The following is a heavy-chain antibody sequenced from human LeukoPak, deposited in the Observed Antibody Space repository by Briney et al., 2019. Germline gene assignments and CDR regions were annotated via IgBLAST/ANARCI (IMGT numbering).Heavy chain of an antibody. CDR1: GFTFSSFG. CDR3: AKSRPAYYGSGGYYLNPFDS. D-gene: IGHD3-10*01. CDR2: ISGSGDST. V-gene: IGHV3-23*01. J-gene: IGHJ4*02. Sequence: HTGESQRLSCAASGFTFSSFGMNWVRQAPAKGLERVSAISGSGDSTYSADPVKGRFTISRDNSKNTLYLQMNSLRAEDTAVYYCAKSRPAYYGSGGYYLNPFDSWGQGTLVTVSS.